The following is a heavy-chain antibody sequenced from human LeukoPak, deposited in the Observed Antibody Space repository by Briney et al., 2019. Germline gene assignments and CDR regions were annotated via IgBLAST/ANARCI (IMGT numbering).Heavy chain of an antibody. CDR1: GFVFSTYG. Sequence: GRSLRLSCAASGFVFSTYGIHWVRQAPGKGLEWVAGIWYDGTTKYYADSVKGRFTISRDNSKNTASLQMDSLRAEDTAVYSCARAPDYGDYVGYFGFWGQGAQVTVSS. V-gene: IGHV3-33*01. J-gene: IGHJ4*02. CDR2: IWYDGTTK. D-gene: IGHD4-17*01. CDR3: ARAPDYGDYVGYFGF.